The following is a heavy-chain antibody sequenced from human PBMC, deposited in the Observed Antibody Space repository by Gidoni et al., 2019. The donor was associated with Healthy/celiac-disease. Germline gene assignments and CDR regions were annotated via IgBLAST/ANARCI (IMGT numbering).Heavy chain of an antibody. Sequence: EVQLLESGGGLVQPGGSVRLSCAASGFTFSSYAMSWVRQAPGKGLEWVAAISGSGGSTDYADSVKGRFTISRDNSKNTLYLQMNSLRAEDTAVYYCAKSFVSAVDFDYWGQGTLVTVSS. J-gene: IGHJ4*02. CDR2: ISGSGGST. V-gene: IGHV3-23*01. CDR3: AKSFVSAVDFDY. CDR1: GFTFSSYA. D-gene: IGHD2-15*01.